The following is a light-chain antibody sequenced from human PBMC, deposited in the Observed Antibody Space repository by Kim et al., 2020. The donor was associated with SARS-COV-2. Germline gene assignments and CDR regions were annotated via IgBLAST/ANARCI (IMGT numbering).Light chain of an antibody. J-gene: IGKJ2*01. V-gene: IGKV3-15*01. CDR1: QSVSSD. Sequence: SVSPGERATLSCRASQSVSSDLAWYQRKPGQAPRLLVYGASTRATGIPARFSGSGSGTEFTLTISSLQSEDFAVYYCQQYNVWPYTFGQGTKLEI. CDR3: QQYNVWPYT. CDR2: GAS.